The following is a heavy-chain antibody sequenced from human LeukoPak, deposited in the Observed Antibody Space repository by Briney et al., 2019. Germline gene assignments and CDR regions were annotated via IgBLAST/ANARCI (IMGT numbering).Heavy chain of an antibody. D-gene: IGHD2-8*01. CDR3: ARDRSALYCTNVVCYMGDAFDI. CDR2: IKQDGSEK. Sequence: GGSLRLSCAASGFTFSSYWMSWVRQAPGKGLEWVANIKQDGSEKYYVDSVKGRFTISRDNAKNSLYLQMNSLRAEDTAVYYCARDRSALYCTNVVCYMGDAFDIWGQGTMVTVSS. V-gene: IGHV3-7*01. CDR1: GFTFSSYW. J-gene: IGHJ3*02.